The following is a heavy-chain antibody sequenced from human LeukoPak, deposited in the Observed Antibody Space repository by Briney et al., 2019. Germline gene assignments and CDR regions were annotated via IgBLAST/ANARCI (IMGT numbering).Heavy chain of an antibody. D-gene: IGHD6-19*01. CDR2: ISSDGSNK. CDR3: AKESEYSCGWAHFYY. Sequence: GGSLRLSCAASGFTFTGYRMHWVRQAPGKGLEWVAVISSDGSNKYYADSVKGRFTISRDNSKNTLYLQMNSLRAEDTAVYYCAKESEYSCGWAHFYYWGQGNPLTVSP. J-gene: IGHJ4*02. V-gene: IGHV3-30*18. CDR1: GFTFTGYR.